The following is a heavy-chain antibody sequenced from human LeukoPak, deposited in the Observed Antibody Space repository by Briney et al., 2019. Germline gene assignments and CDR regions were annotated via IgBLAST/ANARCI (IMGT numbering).Heavy chain of an antibody. V-gene: IGHV4-59*08. J-gene: IGHJ4*02. CDR1: GGSISSYY. CDR2: IYYSGST. D-gene: IGHD1-26*01. Sequence: PSETLSLTCTVSGGSISSYYWSWIRQAPGKGLEWIGNIYYSGSTNYNPSLKSRVTVSVDTSKNQCSLKLSTVTAADTAVYYCARHGTLGSTTYPLDYWGRGTLVTVSS. CDR3: ARHGTLGSTTYPLDY.